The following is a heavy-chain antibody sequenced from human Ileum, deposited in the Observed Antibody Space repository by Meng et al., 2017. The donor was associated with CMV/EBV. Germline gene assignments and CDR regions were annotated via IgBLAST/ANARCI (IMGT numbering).Heavy chain of an antibody. Sequence: VRVRGSGGSLVKPVGSLRLSCEASGFTIGEDYMNWIRQAPGKGLEYVSYISATGGYTNYADSVKGRFTISRDNAKNSLYLQMNNLRAEDTAVYYCARGLGGYNTAWYASDYWGQGTLVTVSS. CDR1: GFTIGEDY. CDR3: ARGLGGYNTAWYASDY. V-gene: IGHV3-11*05. D-gene: IGHD5-24*01. J-gene: IGHJ4*02. CDR2: ISATGGYT.